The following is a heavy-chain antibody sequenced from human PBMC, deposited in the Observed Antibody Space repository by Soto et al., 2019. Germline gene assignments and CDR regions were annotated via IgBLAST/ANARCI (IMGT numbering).Heavy chain of an antibody. CDR1: GGTFSSYA. D-gene: IGHD2-2*01. Sequence: QVQLVQSGAEVKKPGSSVKVSCKASGGTFSSYAISWVRQAPGQGLEWMGGIIPIFGTANYAQKFQGRVTIPADESRSTAYMELSSLRSEDTAVYYRAREVKPKKVPAANWFDPWGQGTLVTVSS. V-gene: IGHV1-69*01. CDR3: AREVKPKKVPAANWFDP. CDR2: IIPIFGTA. J-gene: IGHJ5*02.